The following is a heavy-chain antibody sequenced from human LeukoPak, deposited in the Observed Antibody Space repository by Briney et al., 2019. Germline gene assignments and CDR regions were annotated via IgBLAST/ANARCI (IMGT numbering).Heavy chain of an antibody. D-gene: IGHD4-17*01. CDR2: ISRSSSSA. CDR3: ARESAGDYGDYADY. V-gene: IGHV3-48*04. Sequence: PGGSLRLSCAASGFTFTTYSMIWVRQAPGKGLEWVSYISRSSSSAHYADSVKGRFTISRDNAKNSLYLQMNSLRAEDTAVYYCARESAGDYGDYADYWGQGTLVTVSS. CDR1: GFTFTTYS. J-gene: IGHJ4*02.